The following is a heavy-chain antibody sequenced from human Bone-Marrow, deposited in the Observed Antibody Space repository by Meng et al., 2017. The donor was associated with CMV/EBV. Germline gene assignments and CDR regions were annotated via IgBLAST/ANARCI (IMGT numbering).Heavy chain of an antibody. Sequence: SVKVYCKASGYTVTSYYMHWVRQAPGQGLELMGVINPSGGGTNYAQKFQGRVTMTSDTSTSTVYMELSSLRSEDTAMYYCAREDLVDGSGNYFDYWGQGTLVTVAS. CDR2: INPSGGGT. V-gene: IGHV1-46*01. CDR3: AREDLVDGSGNYFDY. D-gene: IGHD3-10*01. CDR1: GYTVTSYY. J-gene: IGHJ4*02.